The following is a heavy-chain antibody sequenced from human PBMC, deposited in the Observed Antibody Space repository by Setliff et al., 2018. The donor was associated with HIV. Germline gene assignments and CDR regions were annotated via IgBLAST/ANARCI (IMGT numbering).Heavy chain of an antibody. J-gene: IGHJ4*02. D-gene: IGHD7-27*01. V-gene: IGHV1-3*01. CDR2: INAGNGDT. CDR3: ARDKRDSWGRPRYFFGY. Sequence: ASVKVSCKASGYTFTNYAMHWVRQAPGQRLEWMGWINAGNGDTKYSQKFQGRVTFTWDTSASTAYMELSSLRSEDTALYYCARDKRDSWGRPRYFFGYWGQGTLVTVSS. CDR1: GYTFTNYA.